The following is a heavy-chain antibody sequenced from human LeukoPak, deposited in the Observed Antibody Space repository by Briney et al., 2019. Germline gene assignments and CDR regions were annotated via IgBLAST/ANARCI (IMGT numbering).Heavy chain of an antibody. J-gene: IGHJ6*02. V-gene: IGHV1-69*04. Sequence: ASVKVSFKASGGTFSSYASNWLRQAPGQGLEWMGRIIPIFGISNYAQKFQGRDTITEDKYTSTAYMELSSLRSEDTAVYYCAIAAAGKDYYYGMDVWGQGSRVTVSS. D-gene: IGHD6-13*01. CDR3: AIAAAGKDYYYGMDV. CDR2: IIPIFGIS. CDR1: GGTFSSYA.